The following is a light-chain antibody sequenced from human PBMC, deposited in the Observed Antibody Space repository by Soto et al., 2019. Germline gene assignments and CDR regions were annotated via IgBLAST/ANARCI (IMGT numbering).Light chain of an antibody. V-gene: IGLV1-44*01. CDR3: AAWDDSLNGYV. CDR2: SNN. Sequence: QSVLNQPPTASGTPGQRVTISCSGRSTNIGSNTVNWYQQLPGTAPKLLIYSNNQRPSGVPDRFSGSKSGTSASLAISGLQSEDEADYYCAAWDDSLNGYVFGTGTKVTVL. J-gene: IGLJ1*01. CDR1: STNIGSNT.